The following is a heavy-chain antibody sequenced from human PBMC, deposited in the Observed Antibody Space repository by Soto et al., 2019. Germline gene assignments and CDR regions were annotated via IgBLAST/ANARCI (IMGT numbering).Heavy chain of an antibody. J-gene: IGHJ4*02. CDR3: VRGGGEMANPPPYLY. D-gene: IGHD3-16*01. CDR2: VIPIFLKS. CDR1: GGTFDSYT. Sequence: SVKVSCKASGGTFDSYTISWVRQAPGQGLEWMGGVIPIFLKSNYAQKFQGRVTITADKSTNTVYMEMNSLKSEDTAVYYCVRGGGEMANPPPYLYWGQGTQVTVSS. V-gene: IGHV1-69*06.